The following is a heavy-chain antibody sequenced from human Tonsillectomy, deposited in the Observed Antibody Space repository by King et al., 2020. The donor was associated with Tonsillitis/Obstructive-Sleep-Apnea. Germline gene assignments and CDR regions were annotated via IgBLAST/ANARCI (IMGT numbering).Heavy chain of an antibody. Sequence: VQLVESGGGVVQPGRSLRLSCAASGFTFSGYAMHWVRQAPGKGLEWVVVISYDGSNKYYADSVKGRFTISRDSSKNTLYLQMNSLRAEDTAVYYCARDLWNYDSSGYLPYYFDYWGQGTLVTVSS. CDR2: ISYDGSNK. V-gene: IGHV3-30*04. J-gene: IGHJ4*02. CDR3: ARDLWNYDSSGYLPYYFDY. CDR1: GFTFSGYA. D-gene: IGHD3-22*01.